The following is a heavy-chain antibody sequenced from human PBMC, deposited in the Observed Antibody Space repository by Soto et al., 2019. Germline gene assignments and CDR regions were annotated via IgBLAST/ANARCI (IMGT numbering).Heavy chain of an antibody. CDR2: IIPIFGTA. J-gene: IGHJ6*02. CDR1: GGTFSSYA. Sequence: QVQLVQSGAEVKKPGSSVKVSCKASGGTFSSYAISWVRQAPGQGLEWMGGIIPIFGTANYAQKFQGRVTITAHESKSTDCMAWNSQRSDETAVYYCARDREWNSTGDGMDVWGQGNTLTVS. CDR3: ARDREWNSTGDGMDV. D-gene: IGHD2-2*01. V-gene: IGHV1-69*12.